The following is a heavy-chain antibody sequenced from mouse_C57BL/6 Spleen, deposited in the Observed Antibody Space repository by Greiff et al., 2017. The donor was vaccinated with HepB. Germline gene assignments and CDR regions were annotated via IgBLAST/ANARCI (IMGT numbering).Heavy chain of an antibody. CDR3: ARRGHYGSSHAMDY. J-gene: IGHJ4*01. CDR1: GYSFTDYN. CDR2: INPNYGTT. D-gene: IGHD1-1*01. Sequence: QLQESGPELVKPGASVKISCKASGYSFTDYNMNWVKQSNGKSLEWIGVINPNYGTTSYNQKFKGKATLTVDQSSSTAYMQLNSLTSEDSAVYYCARRGHYGSSHAMDYWGQGTSVTVSS. V-gene: IGHV1-39*01.